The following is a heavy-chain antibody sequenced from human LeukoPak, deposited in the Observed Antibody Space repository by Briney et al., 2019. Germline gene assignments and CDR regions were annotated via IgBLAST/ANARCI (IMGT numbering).Heavy chain of an antibody. CDR1: GFTFSSYS. Sequence: PGGSLRLSCAASGFTFSSYSMNWVRQAPGKGLEWVSSISSSSSYIYYADSVKGRFTISRDNAKNSLYLQMNSLRAEDTAVYYCARDCEDIVVVVAGASYGMDVWGQGTTVTVSS. CDR3: ARDCEDIVVVVAGASYGMDV. J-gene: IGHJ6*02. CDR2: ISSSSSYI. V-gene: IGHV3-21*01. D-gene: IGHD2-15*01.